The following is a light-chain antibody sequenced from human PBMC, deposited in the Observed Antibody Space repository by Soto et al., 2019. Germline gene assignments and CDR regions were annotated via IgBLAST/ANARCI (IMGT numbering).Light chain of an antibody. CDR3: TSYTCSSTPYF. Sequence: QPVLTQPASVSASPGHSITISCTGTSSDVGGYTYVSWYQHHPGKAPKLMFYDVSNRPSGVSKRFSGCKSGNTASLTISGLQAEDEADYYCTSYTCSSTPYFFGSGTKVTLL. V-gene: IGLV2-14*03. CDR2: DVS. J-gene: IGLJ1*01. CDR1: SSDVGGYTY.